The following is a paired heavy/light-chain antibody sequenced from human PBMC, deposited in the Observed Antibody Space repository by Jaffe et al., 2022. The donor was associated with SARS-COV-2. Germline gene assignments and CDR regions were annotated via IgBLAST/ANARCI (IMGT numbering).Heavy chain of an antibody. CDR3: ARHILSMDAFDI. Sequence: QLQLQESGPGLVKPSETLSLTCIVSGGSISSGTYYWGWIRQPPGKKLEWIGSMYHSGSTYHNPSLKSRVTISVDTSKNQFSLKLSSVTAADTAIYYCARHILSMDAFDIWGQGTMVTVSS. CDR2: MYHSGST. V-gene: IGHV4-39*01. D-gene: IGHD3-16*01. CDR1: GGSISSGTYY. J-gene: IGHJ3*02.
Light chain of an antibody. CDR1: SLRTYY. J-gene: IGLJ3*02. CDR3: SSRDSSGNHLDWV. CDR2: GKN. Sequence: SSELTQDPAVSVALGQTVRITCQGDSLRTYYATWYQQKPGQAPVLVIYGKNNRPSGIPDRFSGSSSGNTASLTLTGAQAEDEADYYCSSRDSSGNHLDWVFGGGTKLTVL. V-gene: IGLV3-19*01.